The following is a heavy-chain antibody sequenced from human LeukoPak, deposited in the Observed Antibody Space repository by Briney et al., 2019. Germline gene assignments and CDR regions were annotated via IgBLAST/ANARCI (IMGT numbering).Heavy chain of an antibody. D-gene: IGHD5-24*01. J-gene: IGHJ4*02. CDR2: VYVGGST. Sequence: GGSLRLSCAVSGCTVSSKYMTWVRQAPGKGLDWVSVVYVGGSTYYADSVKGRFTISRDISNNTLYLQMNSLRAEDTAVYYCARGDGYNFFDFWGQGTLVTVSS. CDR3: ARGDGYNFFDF. CDR1: GCTVSSKY. V-gene: IGHV3-53*01.